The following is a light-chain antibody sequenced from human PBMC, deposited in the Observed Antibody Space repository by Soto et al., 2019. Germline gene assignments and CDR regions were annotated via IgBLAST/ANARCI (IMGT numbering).Light chain of an antibody. J-gene: IGKJ1*01. CDR2: GAS. CDR3: QQYAESPRT. Sequence: EIVLTQSPGTLSLSPGERATLSCRASQSISSNLAWYQQKRGQAPRLLIYGASSRATGIPDRFSGSGSGTDFTLTISRLEPEDFAVYYCQQYAESPRTFGQGTKV. CDR1: QSISSN. V-gene: IGKV3-20*01.